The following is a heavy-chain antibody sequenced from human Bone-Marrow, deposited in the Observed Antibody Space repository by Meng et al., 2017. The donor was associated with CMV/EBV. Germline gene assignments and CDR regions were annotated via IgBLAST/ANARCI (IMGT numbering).Heavy chain of an antibody. J-gene: IGHJ4*02. CDR2: ISDDENIK. Sequence: GGSLRLSCAASGFTFSAFAMHWARQAPGKGLESVAVISDDENIKYYADSVKGRFTISRDNSENTLYLQMNSLRTEDTAVYYCAREVPRPGFFDYWGQGTLVTVSS. V-gene: IGHV3-30*04. CDR3: AREVPRPGFFDY. D-gene: IGHD1-1*01. CDR1: GFTFSAFA.